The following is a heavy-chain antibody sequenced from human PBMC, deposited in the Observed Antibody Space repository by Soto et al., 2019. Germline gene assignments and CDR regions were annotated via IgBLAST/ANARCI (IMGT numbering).Heavy chain of an antibody. CDR2: ISINGGST. CDR1: GFTFSSYA. J-gene: IGHJ1*01. V-gene: IGHV3-64*01. CDR3: ARDLHCSSTSCYSPFQH. D-gene: IGHD2-2*02. Sequence: GGSLRLSCAASGFTFSSYAMHWVRQAPGKGLEYVSAISINGGSTYYANSVKGRFTISRDNSKNTLYLQMGSLRAEDMAVYYCARDLHCSSTSCYSPFQHWGQGTLVTVSS.